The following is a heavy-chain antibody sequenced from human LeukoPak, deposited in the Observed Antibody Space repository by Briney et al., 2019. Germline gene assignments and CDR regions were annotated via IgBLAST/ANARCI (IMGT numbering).Heavy chain of an antibody. CDR3: ARAIGRGSYYGY. D-gene: IGHD1-26*01. J-gene: IGHJ4*02. Sequence: SETLSLTCTVSGGSISSGGYYWSWIRQHPGKGLEWIGYIYYSGSTYYNPSLKSRVTISVDTSKNQLSLKLSSVTAADTAVYYCARAIGRGSYYGYWGQGTLVTVSS. CDR1: GGSISSGGYY. V-gene: IGHV4-31*03. CDR2: IYYSGST.